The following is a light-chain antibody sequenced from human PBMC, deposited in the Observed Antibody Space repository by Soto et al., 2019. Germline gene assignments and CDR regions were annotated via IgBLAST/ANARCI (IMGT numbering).Light chain of an antibody. V-gene: IGKV3-20*01. CDR2: GAS. CDR3: QQYGSSRT. J-gene: IGKJ1*01. CDR1: QSVSSNY. Sequence: EIVLTQSPGTLSLSPGERATLSCRASQSVSSNYLAWYQQKPGQAPRLLIYGASGRATGIPDRFSGSGSGTDFTLTISGLEPEDFAAYYCQQYGSSRTLGQGTKVAIK.